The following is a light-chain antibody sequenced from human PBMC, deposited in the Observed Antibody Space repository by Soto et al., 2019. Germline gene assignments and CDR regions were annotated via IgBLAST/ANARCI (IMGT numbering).Light chain of an antibody. Sequence: EIVLTQSPATLSLSPGERATLSCRASQSVGSYLVWYQQKAGQAPRLLIYDASNRATGIPARFSGSGSGTNFTLTISSLAPEDFAVYYCQQRSNWPPGYTFGQGTKVDIK. CDR2: DAS. CDR3: QQRSNWPPGYT. CDR1: QSVGSY. V-gene: IGKV3-11*01. J-gene: IGKJ2*01.